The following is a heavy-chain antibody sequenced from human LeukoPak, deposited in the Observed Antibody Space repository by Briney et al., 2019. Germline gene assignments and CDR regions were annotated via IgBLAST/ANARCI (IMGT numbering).Heavy chain of an antibody. CDR1: GGSFSGYY. J-gene: IGHJ4*02. Sequence: SETLSLTCAVYGGSFSGYYWSWIRQPPGKGLEWIGEINHSGSTNYNPSLKSRVTISVDTSKNQFSLKLSSVTAADTAVYYCARHFNPPPLLWFGELLYQRHLFRFSDYWGQGTLVTVSS. CDR2: INHSGST. V-gene: IGHV4-34*01. D-gene: IGHD3-10*01. CDR3: ARHFNPPPLLWFGELLYQRHLFRFSDY.